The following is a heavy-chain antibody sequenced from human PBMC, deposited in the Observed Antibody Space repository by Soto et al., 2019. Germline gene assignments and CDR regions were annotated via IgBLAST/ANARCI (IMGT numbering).Heavy chain of an antibody. V-gene: IGHV3-49*04. J-gene: IGHJ4*02. CDR1: GFTFGDYA. Sequence: GGSLRLSCTASGFTFGDYAMSWVRQAPGKGLEWVGFIRSKAYGGTTEYAASVKGRFTISRDDSKSIAYLQMNRLKTEDTAVYYCTRVKVAVAAPYYFDYWGQGTLVTVAS. D-gene: IGHD6-19*01. CDR3: TRVKVAVAAPYYFDY. CDR2: IRSKAYGGTT.